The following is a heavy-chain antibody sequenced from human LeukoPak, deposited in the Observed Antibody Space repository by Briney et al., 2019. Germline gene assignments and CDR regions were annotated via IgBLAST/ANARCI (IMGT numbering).Heavy chain of an antibody. V-gene: IGHV3-33*06. CDR2: IWSDATNQ. D-gene: IGHD4-11*01. J-gene: IGHJ4*02. CDR1: GFTFIHFA. Sequence: PGTSLRLSCEASGFTFIHFAMHWVRQAPGKGLEWVAVIWSDATNQYYADSVKGRFTISRDNFRKMVSLQMDSLRAEDTAVYYCTNDAQRGFDYSNSLEHWGQGSLVTVSS. CDR3: TNDAQRGFDYSNSLEH.